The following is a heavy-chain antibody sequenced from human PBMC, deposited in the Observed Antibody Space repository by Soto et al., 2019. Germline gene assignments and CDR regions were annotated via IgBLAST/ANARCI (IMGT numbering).Heavy chain of an antibody. CDR3: ARDREAGYNFYYGMDV. CDR2: IYTSASI. V-gene: IGHV4-4*07. Sequence: SETLSLTCSVSCADINTYSWTWIRQPAGKGLEWIGRIYTSASINYNPSLKGRVTLSVDTSTNQVSLRMASVTAADTAIYYCARDREAGYNFYYGMDVWGQGTKVTVSS. J-gene: IGHJ6*02. D-gene: IGHD6-19*01. CDR1: CADINTYS.